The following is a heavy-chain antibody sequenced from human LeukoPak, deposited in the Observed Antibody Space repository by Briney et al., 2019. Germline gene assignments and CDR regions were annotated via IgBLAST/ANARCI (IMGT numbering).Heavy chain of an antibody. Sequence: PGGSLRLSCAASGFTFSSYWMSWVRQAPGKGLEWVANTKQDGSEKHYVDSVKGRFTISRDNAKNSLYLQMNSLRAEDTAVYYCAELGITMIGGVWGKGTTVTISS. CDR2: TKQDGSEK. V-gene: IGHV3-7*01. CDR1: GFTFSSYW. J-gene: IGHJ6*04. CDR3: AELGITMIGGV. D-gene: IGHD3-10*02.